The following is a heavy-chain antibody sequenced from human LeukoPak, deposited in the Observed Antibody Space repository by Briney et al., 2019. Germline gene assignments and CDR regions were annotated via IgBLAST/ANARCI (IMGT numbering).Heavy chain of an antibody. CDR2: ISSNGGNT. Sequence: GGSLRLSCAASGFTFSSYAMHWVRQAPGKGLEYVSAISSNGGNTYYANSVKGRFTISRDNSKNTLYLQMGSLRAEDMAVYYCARGVGFIVVVPTATFDYWGQGTLVTVSS. J-gene: IGHJ4*02. D-gene: IGHD2-2*01. V-gene: IGHV3-64*01. CDR3: ARGVGFIVVVPTATFDY. CDR1: GFTFSSYA.